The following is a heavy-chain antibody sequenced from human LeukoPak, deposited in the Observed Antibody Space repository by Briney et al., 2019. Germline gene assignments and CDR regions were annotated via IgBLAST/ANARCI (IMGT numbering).Heavy chain of an antibody. Sequence: GGSLRLSCAASGFTFSSYSMNWVRQAPGKGLGWVAFVRYDSTKKYYADSVKGRFTISRDNFKNTLDLQMNSLRPEDTAVYHCAQDEATIGYSYYYMDVWGKGTMVTISS. CDR2: VRYDSTKK. V-gene: IGHV3-30*02. D-gene: IGHD5-12*01. J-gene: IGHJ6*03. CDR1: GFTFSSYS. CDR3: AQDEATIGYSYYYMDV.